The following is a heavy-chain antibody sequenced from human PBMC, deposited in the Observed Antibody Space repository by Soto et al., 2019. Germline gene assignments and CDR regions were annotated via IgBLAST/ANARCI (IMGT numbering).Heavy chain of an antibody. D-gene: IGHD3-10*01. J-gene: IGHJ4*02. CDR3: ARVMITMVRDGSQGFDY. CDR1: GYSFTSYW. V-gene: IGHV5-51*01. Sequence: GASLKISCKGSGYSFTSYWIGWVRQMPGKGLEWMGIIYPGDSDTRYSPSFQGQVTISADKSISTAYLKWSSLKASDTAMYYCARVMITMVRDGSQGFDYWGQGTLVTVSS. CDR2: IYPGDSDT.